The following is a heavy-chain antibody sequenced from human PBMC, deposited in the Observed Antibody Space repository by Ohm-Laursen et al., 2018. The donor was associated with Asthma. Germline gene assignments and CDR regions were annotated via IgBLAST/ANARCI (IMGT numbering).Heavy chain of an antibody. CDR2: ISGSGGST. V-gene: IGHV3-23*01. J-gene: IGHJ3*02. CDR3: AKDPREMATMSAAFDI. CDR1: GFTFSSYA. D-gene: IGHD5-24*01. Sequence: GSLRLSCAAFGFTFSSYAMSWVRQAPGKGLEWVSAISGSGGSTYYADSVKGRFTISRDNSKNTLYLQMNSLRAEDTAVYYCAKDPREMATMSAAFDIWGQGTMVTVSS.